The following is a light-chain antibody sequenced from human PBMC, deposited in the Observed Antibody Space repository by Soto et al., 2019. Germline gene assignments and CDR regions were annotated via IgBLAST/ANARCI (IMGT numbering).Light chain of an antibody. Sequence: DIQMTQSPSTLSASVGDRVTITCRASQSVNSWLAWYQQEPGKAPKLLIYKASNLESGVPSRFSGSGSGTEFILTISSLQPDDFATYYCQHYNGYPPWTFGQGTKVEIK. J-gene: IGKJ1*01. V-gene: IGKV1-5*03. CDR1: QSVNSW. CDR3: QHYNGYPPWT. CDR2: KAS.